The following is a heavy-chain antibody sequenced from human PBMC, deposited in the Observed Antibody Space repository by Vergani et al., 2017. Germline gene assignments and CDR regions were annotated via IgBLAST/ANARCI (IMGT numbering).Heavy chain of an antibody. D-gene: IGHD3-3*01. V-gene: IGHV2-26*01. CDR1: GFSLSNARMG. CDR2: IFSNDEK. Sequence: QVTLQESGPVLVKPTETLTLTCTVSGFSLSNARMGVSWIRQPPGKALEWLAHIFSNDEKSYSTSLKSRLTISKDTSKSQVVLTMTNMDPVDTATYYCARIRRRITIFGVVIASFDYWGQGTLVTVSS. J-gene: IGHJ4*02. CDR3: ARIRRRITIFGVVIASFDY.